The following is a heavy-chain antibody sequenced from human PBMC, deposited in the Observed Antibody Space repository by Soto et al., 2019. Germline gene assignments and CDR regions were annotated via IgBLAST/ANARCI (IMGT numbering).Heavy chain of an antibody. D-gene: IGHD1-1*01. Sequence: QVQLQESGPGLVKPSETLSLTCTVSGGSISSYYWSWIRQPPGKGLEWIGYIYYSGSTNYNPSLKTRLTISVDTSKSQFSLNLSSVTAADTTVYYCSRGAGRLEYWGQGTLVTVSA. V-gene: IGHV4-59*01. CDR1: GGSISSYY. CDR2: IYYSGST. CDR3: SRGAGRLEY. J-gene: IGHJ4*02.